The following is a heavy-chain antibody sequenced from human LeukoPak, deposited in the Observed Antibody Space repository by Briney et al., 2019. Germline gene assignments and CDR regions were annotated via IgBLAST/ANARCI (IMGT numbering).Heavy chain of an antibody. D-gene: IGHD5-24*01. CDR3: ARESWLHSFFDY. Sequence: PSETLSLTCTVSGGSISSYYWSWIRQPPGKGLEWIGYIYYSGSTNYNLSLKSRVTISVDTSKNQFSLKLSSVTAADTAVYYCARESWLHSFFDYWGQGTLVTVSS. J-gene: IGHJ4*02. CDR2: IYYSGST. CDR1: GGSISSYY. V-gene: IGHV4-59*01.